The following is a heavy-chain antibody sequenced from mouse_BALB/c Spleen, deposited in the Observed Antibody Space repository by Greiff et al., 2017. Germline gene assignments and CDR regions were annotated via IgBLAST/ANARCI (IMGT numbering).Heavy chain of an antibody. CDR2: ISSGSSTI. CDR1: GFTFSSFG. V-gene: IGHV5-17*02. D-gene: IGHD2-3*01. J-gene: IGHJ4*01. Sequence: DVKLVESGGGLVQPGGSRKLSCAASGFTFSSFGMHWVRQAPEKGLEWVAYISSGSSTIYYADIVKGRFTISRDNPKNTLFLQMTSLRSEDTAMYYCASGYDGYYLYAMDYWGQGTSVTVSS. CDR3: ASGYDGYYLYAMDY.